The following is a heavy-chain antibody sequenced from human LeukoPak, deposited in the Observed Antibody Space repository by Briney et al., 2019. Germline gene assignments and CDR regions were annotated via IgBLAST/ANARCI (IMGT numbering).Heavy chain of an antibody. CDR1: GGSISSSSYY. CDR3: ARRTSCYCFDY. Sequence: SETLSLTCTVSGGSISSSSYYWGWIRQPPGKGLEWIGSIYCSGSTYYNPSLKSRVTISVDTSKNQFSLKLSSVTAADTAVYYCARRTSCYCFDYWGQGTLVTVSS. V-gene: IGHV4-39*07. D-gene: IGHD2-2*01. CDR2: IYCSGST. J-gene: IGHJ4*02.